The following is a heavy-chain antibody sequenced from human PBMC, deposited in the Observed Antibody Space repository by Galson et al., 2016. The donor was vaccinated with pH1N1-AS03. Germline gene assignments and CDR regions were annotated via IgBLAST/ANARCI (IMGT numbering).Heavy chain of an antibody. CDR3: ARDGNYDSSGYYPEYFQL. CDR2: ICNSGST. Sequence: LSLTCTVSGGSFSSHCWSWIRQPPGKGLEWIGYICNSGSTDYTPSLESRVTISIDTSKSQFSLRLSSVTAADTAVYFWARDGNYDSSGYYPEYFQLWGQGSLVTVSS. J-gene: IGHJ1*01. CDR1: GGSFSSHC. V-gene: IGHV4-59*11. D-gene: IGHD3-22*01.